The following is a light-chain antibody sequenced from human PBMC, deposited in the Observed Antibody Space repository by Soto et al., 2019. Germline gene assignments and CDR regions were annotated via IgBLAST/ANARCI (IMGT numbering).Light chain of an antibody. CDR1: QSVSSSY. V-gene: IGKV3-20*01. CDR2: GAS. J-gene: IGKJ1*01. Sequence: EIVMTQSPATLSVSPGERATLSCSASQSVSSSYLAWYQQKPGQAPRLLIYGASSRATGIPDRFSGGGSGTDFTLTISRLEPEDFGVYYCQQYHDSTLMFGQGTKVDI. CDR3: QQYHDSTLM.